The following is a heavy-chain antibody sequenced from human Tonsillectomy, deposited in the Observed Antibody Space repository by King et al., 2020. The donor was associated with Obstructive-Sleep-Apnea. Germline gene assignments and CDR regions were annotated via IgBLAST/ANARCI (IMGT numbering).Heavy chain of an antibody. CDR2: MYYSGNT. Sequence: VQLQESGPGLVKPSETLSLTCTVSGGSINNYYWRWIRQPPGKGLEWIGYMYYSGNTNFNPSLKSRVTISADTSKIQFSLRLSSVTAADTAVYYCARQRGVEDSGGYGDYFDYWGQGTLVTVSS. CDR3: ARQRGVEDSGGYGDYFDY. CDR1: GGSINNYY. J-gene: IGHJ4*02. D-gene: IGHD5-12*01. V-gene: IGHV4-59*08.